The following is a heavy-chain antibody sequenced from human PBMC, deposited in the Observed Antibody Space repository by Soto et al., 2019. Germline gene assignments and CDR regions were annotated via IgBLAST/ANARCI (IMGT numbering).Heavy chain of an antibody. V-gene: IGHV3-23*01. CDR2: ISGSGGST. J-gene: IGHJ4*02. D-gene: IGHD3-22*01. CDR3: AKVGSSGSISAYYFDY. Sequence: GSLRLSCAASGFTFSSYAMSWVRQAPGKGLEWVSAISGSGGSTYYADSVKGRFTISRDNSKNTLYLQMNSLRAEDTAVYYCAKVGSSGSISAYYFDYWGQGTLVTVSS. CDR1: GFTFSSYA.